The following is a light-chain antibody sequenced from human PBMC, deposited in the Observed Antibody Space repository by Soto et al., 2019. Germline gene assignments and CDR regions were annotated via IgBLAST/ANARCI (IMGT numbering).Light chain of an antibody. V-gene: IGKV1-39*01. CDR2: TTS. Sequence: DIQMTQSPSSLSASVGDRVTITCRASQSIRNDLNWYQQRPGKAPKLLMYTTSNLERGVPSRFSGSGSGTDFTRTINHLQPEDFGTYFCQQGFSRPRTFGLGTTVEVK. J-gene: IGKJ1*01. CDR1: QSIRND. CDR3: QQGFSRPRT.